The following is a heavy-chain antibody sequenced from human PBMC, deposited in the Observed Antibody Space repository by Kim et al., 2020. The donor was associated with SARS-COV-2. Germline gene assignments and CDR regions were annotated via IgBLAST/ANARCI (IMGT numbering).Heavy chain of an antibody. CDR2: INPNGGTT. CDR1: GYTFTTYY. V-gene: IGHV1-46*04. D-gene: IGHD2-8*01. CDR3: ARVGGIKMVYGMDV. J-gene: IGHJ6*02. Sequence: ASVKVSCKASGYTFTTYYIHWLRQAPGQGLEWVGIINPNGGTTIYAQDLQGRITMTRDTSTSTIYMELNSLRSEDTAVYYCARVGGIKMVYGMDVWGQGTTVTVSS.